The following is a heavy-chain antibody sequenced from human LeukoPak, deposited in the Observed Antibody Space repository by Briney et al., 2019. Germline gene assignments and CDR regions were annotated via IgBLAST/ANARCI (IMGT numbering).Heavy chain of an antibody. CDR1: GGSFSGYY. V-gene: IGHV4-34*01. D-gene: IGHD3-10*01. Sequence: SEALSLTCAVYGGSFSGYYWSWIRQPPGKGLGWSGEINHSGGTNYNTSLKSRVTISVDTSKNQFSLKLSSVTAADTAVYYCARGRYYYGSGSYSQMGFDYWGQGTLVTVSS. J-gene: IGHJ4*02. CDR2: INHSGGT. CDR3: ARGRYYYGSGSYSQMGFDY.